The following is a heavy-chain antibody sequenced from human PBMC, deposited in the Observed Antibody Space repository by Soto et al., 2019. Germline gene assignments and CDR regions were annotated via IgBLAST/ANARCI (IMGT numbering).Heavy chain of an antibody. V-gene: IGHV1-18*01. CDR1: GYTFTSYG. CDR2: ISAYNGNT. J-gene: IGHJ4*02. CDR3: ARSERGYSGYLPDY. D-gene: IGHD5-12*01. Sequence: GASVKVSCKASGYTFTSYGISWVRQAPGQGLEWMGWISAYNGNTNYAQKLQGRVTMTTDTSTSTVYMELRSLRSDDTAVYYCARSERGYSGYLPDYWGQGTLVTVSS.